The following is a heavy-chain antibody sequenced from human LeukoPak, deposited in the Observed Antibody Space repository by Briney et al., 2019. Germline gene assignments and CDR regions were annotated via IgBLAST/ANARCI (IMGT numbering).Heavy chain of an antibody. J-gene: IGHJ4*02. CDR1: GYTFTGYY. CDR2: INPNSGGT. D-gene: IGHD6-19*01. V-gene: IGHV1-2*02. Sequence: ASVKVSCKASGYTFTGYYMHWVRQAPGQGLEWMGWINPNSGGTNYAQKFQGRVTMTRDTSISTAYMELSRLRSDDTAVYYCVGFEIAVAGNDYWGQGTLVTVSS. CDR3: VGFEIAVAGNDY.